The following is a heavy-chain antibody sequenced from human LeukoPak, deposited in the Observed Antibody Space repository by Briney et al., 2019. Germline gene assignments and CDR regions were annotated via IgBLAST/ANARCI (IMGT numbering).Heavy chain of an antibody. D-gene: IGHD3-10*01. J-gene: IGHJ4*02. Sequence: ASVKVSCKASGYTFTSYAIHWVRQAPGQRLEWMGWINTGNGNTRYSQKFQDRVTIARDTSASTAYMELSSLRSEDTAVYYCARDYGSGSLHYWGQGTLVTVSS. CDR3: ARDYGSGSLHY. CDR2: INTGNGNT. V-gene: IGHV1-3*04. CDR1: GYTFTSYA.